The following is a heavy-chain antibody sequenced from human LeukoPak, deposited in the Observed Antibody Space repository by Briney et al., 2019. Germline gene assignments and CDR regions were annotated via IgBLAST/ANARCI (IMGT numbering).Heavy chain of an antibody. D-gene: IGHD3-22*01. Sequence: SVKVSCKASGGTFSRSTISWVRQAPGQGFEWMGGITPIFGTANFAQKFQGRVSITADESTSTAFMELSSLRSEDTAVYYCAREWGLESSGYYYAYWGQGTLVTVSS. J-gene: IGHJ4*02. CDR1: GGTFSRST. V-gene: IGHV1-69*13. CDR2: ITPIFGTA. CDR3: AREWGLESSGYYYAY.